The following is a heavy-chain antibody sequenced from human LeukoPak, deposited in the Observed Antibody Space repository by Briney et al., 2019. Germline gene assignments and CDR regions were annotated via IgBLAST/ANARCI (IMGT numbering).Heavy chain of an antibody. CDR2: ISGSGGGT. CDR3: AKDGSGSSSWNYFDY. Sequence: PGGSLRLSCAASGFTFSSYAMSWVRQAPGKGLEWVSAISGSGGGTYYADSVKGRFTISRDNFKNSLYLQMNSLRAEDTAVYYCAKDGSGSSSWNYFDYWGQGTLVTVSS. D-gene: IGHD6-13*01. V-gene: IGHV3-23*01. J-gene: IGHJ4*02. CDR1: GFTFSSYA.